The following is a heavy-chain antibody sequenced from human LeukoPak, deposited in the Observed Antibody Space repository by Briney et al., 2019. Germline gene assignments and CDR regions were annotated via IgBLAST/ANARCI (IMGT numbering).Heavy chain of an antibody. CDR1: GFTVSSSY. D-gene: IGHD3-22*01. J-gene: IGHJ4*02. CDR3: ARDIRDSSGYYYYFDN. Sequence: GGSLRLSCAASGFTVSSSYMSWVRQAPGKGLEWVSLIYSGGSTHYADSVKGRFTISGDTSKNTLYLQMNSLRAEDTALYYCARDIRDSSGYYYYFDNWGQGTLVTVSS. CDR2: IYSGGST. V-gene: IGHV3-66*02.